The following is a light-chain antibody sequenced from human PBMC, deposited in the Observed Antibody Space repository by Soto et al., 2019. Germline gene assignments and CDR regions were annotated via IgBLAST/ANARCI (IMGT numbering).Light chain of an antibody. V-gene: IGKV4-1*01. Sequence: DIVMTQSPDSLAVSLGERATINCKSSQSVLYSSNNKNYLAWYQQKPGQPPKLLIYWASTRESGVPDRFSGSGSGTDFTLTISSLQAEEVAVYYCQQYYSTLWTFGQGTKVDIK. CDR1: QSVLYSSNNKNY. CDR2: WAS. J-gene: IGKJ1*01. CDR3: QQYYSTLWT.